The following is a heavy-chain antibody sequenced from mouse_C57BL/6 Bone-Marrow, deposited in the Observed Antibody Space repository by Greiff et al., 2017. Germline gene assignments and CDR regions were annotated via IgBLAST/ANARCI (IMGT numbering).Heavy chain of an antibody. V-gene: IGHV1-64*01. CDR1: GYTFTSYW. J-gene: IGHJ2*01. Sequence: QVQLQQPGAELVKPGASVKLSCKASGYTFTSYWMHWVKQRPGQGLEWIGMIHPNSGSTNYNEKIKSKATLTVDKSSSTAYMQLSSLTSEDSAVYYCARPDGLYYFDYWGQGTTLTVSS. CDR2: IHPNSGST. D-gene: IGHD2-3*01. CDR3: ARPDGLYYFDY.